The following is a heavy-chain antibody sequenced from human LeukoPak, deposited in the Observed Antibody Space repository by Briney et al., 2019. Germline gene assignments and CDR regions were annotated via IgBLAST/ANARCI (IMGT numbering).Heavy chain of an antibody. J-gene: IGHJ3*02. D-gene: IGHD3-22*01. Sequence: GGSLRLTYAASGFTVSRMGMEWGRHAAGKGMEWVSGIRWDSGSIGYADSVKGRFTISRDNAKNSLYLQMNSLRAEDTALYYCAKRVWDYYDSSGYPGAFDIWGQGTMVTVSS. CDR1: GFTVSRMG. CDR2: IRWDSGSI. V-gene: IGHV3-9*01. CDR3: AKRVWDYYDSSGYPGAFDI.